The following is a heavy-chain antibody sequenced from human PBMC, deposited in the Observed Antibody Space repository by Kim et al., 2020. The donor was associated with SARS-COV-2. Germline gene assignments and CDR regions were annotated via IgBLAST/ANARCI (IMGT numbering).Heavy chain of an antibody. CDR2: INTNSGDP. V-gene: IGHV7-4-1*02. CDR3: ARDYGGKYDY. D-gene: IGHD2-15*01. Sequence: ASVKVSCKASGYSFTTYGVIWVRQAPGHPLQYMGWINTNSGDPTYAQGFTGRFVFSLDTSVSTAYLHISRLKADDTAIYYCARDYGGKYDYWGQGSLVTVSS. CDR1: GYSFTTYG. J-gene: IGHJ4*02.